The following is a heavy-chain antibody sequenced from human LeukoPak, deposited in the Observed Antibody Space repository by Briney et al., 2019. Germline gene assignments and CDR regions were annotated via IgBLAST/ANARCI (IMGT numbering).Heavy chain of an antibody. CDR1: GXTVSSNY. CDR3: ARDPRGYSSSWGFDP. D-gene: IGHD6-13*01. J-gene: IGHJ5*02. CDR2: IYSGGST. Sequence: GGSLRLSCAASGXTVSSNYMSWVRQAPGKGLEWVSVIYSGGSTYYADSVKGRFTISRDNSKNTLYLQMNSLRAEDTAVYYCARDPRGYSSSWGFDPWGQGTLVTVSS. V-gene: IGHV3-66*02.